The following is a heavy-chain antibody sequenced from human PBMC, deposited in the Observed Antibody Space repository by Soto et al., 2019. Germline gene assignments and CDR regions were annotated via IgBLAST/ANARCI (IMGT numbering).Heavy chain of an antibody. V-gene: IGHV1-18*04. D-gene: IGHD3-10*01. Sequence: ASVKVSCKASGYTFTSYGISWVRQAPGQGLEWLGWISAYNGNTNYAQKLQGRVTMTTDTSTSTAYMELRSLRSDDTAVYYCASLYMVRGYFDYWGQGTLVTVS. CDR3: ASLYMVRGYFDY. CDR2: ISAYNGNT. J-gene: IGHJ4*02. CDR1: GYTFTSYG.